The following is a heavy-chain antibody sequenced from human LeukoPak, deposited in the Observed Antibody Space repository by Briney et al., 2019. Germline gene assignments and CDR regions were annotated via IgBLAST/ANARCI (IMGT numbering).Heavy chain of an antibody. J-gene: IGHJ4*02. Sequence: SETLSLTCTVSGGSISISSYYWSWIRQPAGKGLEWIGRIYTSGSTNYNPSLKSRVTMSADTSKNQFSLKLSSVTAADTAVYYCASGASDELMTYYFDYWGQGTLVTVSS. D-gene: IGHD4/OR15-4a*01. CDR1: GGSISISSYY. CDR3: ASGASDELMTYYFDY. V-gene: IGHV4-61*02. CDR2: IYTSGST.